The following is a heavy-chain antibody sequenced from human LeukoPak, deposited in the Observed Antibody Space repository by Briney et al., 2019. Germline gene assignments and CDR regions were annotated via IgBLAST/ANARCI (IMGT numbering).Heavy chain of an antibody. D-gene: IGHD1-1*01. Sequence: QPGGSLRLSCAASGFTFSSYGMHWVRQAPGKGLEWVAFIRYDGSNKYYADSVKGRFTISRDNSKNTLYLQMNSLRAEDTAVYYCAKDLGYLGKIFDYWGQGTLVTVSS. V-gene: IGHV3-30*02. J-gene: IGHJ4*02. CDR3: AKDLGYLGKIFDY. CDR1: GFTFSSYG. CDR2: IRYDGSNK.